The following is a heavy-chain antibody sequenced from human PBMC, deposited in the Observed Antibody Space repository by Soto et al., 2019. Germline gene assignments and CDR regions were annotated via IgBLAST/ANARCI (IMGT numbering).Heavy chain of an antibody. D-gene: IGHD3-3*01. CDR3: ARALRFLEWLFPKPYFDY. CDR2: ISAYNGDT. Sequence: ASVKVSCKASGYTFNSYGITWVRQAPGQGLEWMGWISAYNGDTNYAQKLQGRVTMTTDTSTSTAYMELRSLRSDDTAVYYCARALRFLEWLFPKPYFDYWGQGTLVTVSS. J-gene: IGHJ4*02. CDR1: GYTFNSYG. V-gene: IGHV1-18*01.